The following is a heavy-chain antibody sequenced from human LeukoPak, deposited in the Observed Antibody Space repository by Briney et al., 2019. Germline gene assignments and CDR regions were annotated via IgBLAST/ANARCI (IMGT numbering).Heavy chain of an antibody. J-gene: IGHJ6*03. V-gene: IGHV3-9*01. CDR3: SRPYDPAGSHYYYYMDV. CDR2: ISWNSGSI. Sequence: PGGSLRLSCAASGFIYDDYAMHWVRQAPGKGLEWVSGISWNSGSIGYADSVKGRFTISRDNAKNSLSLQMNSLSAEDTAVYFCSRPYDPAGSHYYYYMDVWGKGTTVTVSS. CDR1: GFIYDDYA. D-gene: IGHD3-22*01.